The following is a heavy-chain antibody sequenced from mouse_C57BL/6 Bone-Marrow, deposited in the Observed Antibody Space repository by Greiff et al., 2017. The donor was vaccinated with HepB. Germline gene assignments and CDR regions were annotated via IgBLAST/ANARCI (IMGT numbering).Heavy chain of an antibody. V-gene: IGHV1-64*01. Sequence: QVQLQQPGAELVKPGASVKLSCKASGYTFTSYWMHWVKQRPGQGLEWIGMIHPNSGSTNYNEKFKSKATLTVDKSSSTAYMQLSSLTSEDSAVYYCARSWLRLPYVDYWGQGTTLTVSS. CDR1: GYTFTSYW. CDR2: IHPNSGST. D-gene: IGHD3-2*02. CDR3: ARSWLRLPYVDY. J-gene: IGHJ2*01.